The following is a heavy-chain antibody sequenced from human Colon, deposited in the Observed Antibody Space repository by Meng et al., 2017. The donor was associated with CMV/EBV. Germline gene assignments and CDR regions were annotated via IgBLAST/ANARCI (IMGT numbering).Heavy chain of an antibody. J-gene: IGHJ4*02. V-gene: IGHV3-7*01. Sequence: GESLKISCTTSGFIFSDYWMSWARQAPGKGLEWVANINQDESVRRFVDSVKGRFTISRDNAKNTLYLQMSSLRVEDTAVYYCAKYSSSSLSFESWGQGTLVTVSS. D-gene: IGHD6-6*01. CDR1: GFIFSDYW. CDR3: AKYSSSSLSFES. CDR2: INQDESVR.